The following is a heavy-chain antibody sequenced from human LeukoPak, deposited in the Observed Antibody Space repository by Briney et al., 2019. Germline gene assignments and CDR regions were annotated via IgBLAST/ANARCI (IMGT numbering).Heavy chain of an antibody. J-gene: IGHJ3*02. CDR2: IYYSGST. CDR1: GGSISNYY. CDR3: ARERAELRYFDWLSVVGGGAFDI. Sequence: PSETLSLTCTVSGGSISNYYWSWIRQPPGKGLEWIGYIYYSGSTNYNPSLKSRVTISVDTSKNQFSLKLSSVTAADTAVYFCARERAELRYFDWLSVVGGGAFDIWGQGTMVTVSS. V-gene: IGHV4-59*01. D-gene: IGHD3-9*01.